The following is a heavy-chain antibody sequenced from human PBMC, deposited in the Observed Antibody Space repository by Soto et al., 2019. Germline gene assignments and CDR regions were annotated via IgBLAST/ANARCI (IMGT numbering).Heavy chain of an antibody. CDR3: AGLGPYNWNGGGEYYFDY. CDR2: IYPGDSDT. V-gene: IGHV5-51*01. D-gene: IGHD1-20*01. J-gene: IGHJ4*02. Sequence: PGESLKISCKGSGYSFTSYWIGWVRQMPGKGLEWMGIIYPGDSDTRYSPSFQGQVTISADKSISTAYLQWSSLKASDTAMYYCAGLGPYNWNGGGEYYFDYWGQGTLVTVSS. CDR1: GYSFTSYW.